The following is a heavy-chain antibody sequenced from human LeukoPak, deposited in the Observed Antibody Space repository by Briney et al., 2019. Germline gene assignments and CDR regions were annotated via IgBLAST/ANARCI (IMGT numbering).Heavy chain of an antibody. CDR2: IYHSGST. CDR3: ARGGAARLHFQN. CDR1: GGSVSSDIYY. D-gene: IGHD6-6*01. J-gene: IGHJ1*01. Sequence: SETLSLTCTVSGGSVSSDIYYWNWIRQPPGKGLEWIGYIYHSGSTNYNPSLQSRVTISVDTSKNQFSLNLNSVTAADTAVYYCARGGAARLHFQNWGQGTLVTVSS. V-gene: IGHV4-61*01.